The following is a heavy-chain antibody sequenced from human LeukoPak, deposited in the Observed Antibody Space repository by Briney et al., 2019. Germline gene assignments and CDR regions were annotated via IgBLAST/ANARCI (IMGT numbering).Heavy chain of an antibody. J-gene: IGHJ3*01. CDR2: ISDSGGST. CDR1: GFAFSSYA. CDR3: ARDQYSSTWYRGAFDV. Sequence: GGSLRLSCAASGFAFSSYAMSWVRQAPGKGLEWVSAISDSGGSTYDADSVKGRFTISRDNSKNTLYLQMNSLRAEDTAVYYCARDQYSSTWYRGAFDVWGQGTMVSVSS. D-gene: IGHD6-13*01. V-gene: IGHV3-23*01.